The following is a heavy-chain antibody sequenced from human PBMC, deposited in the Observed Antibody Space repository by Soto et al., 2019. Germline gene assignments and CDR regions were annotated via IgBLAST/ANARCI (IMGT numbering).Heavy chain of an antibody. D-gene: IGHD3-16*01. J-gene: IGHJ5*02. CDR3: ARDLWGVGVPGP. Sequence: PGGSLRLSCAASGFTFSSYAMHWVRQAPGKGLEWVAVISYDGSNKYYADSVKGRFTISRDNAKNSLYLQMNSLRAEDTAVYYCARDLWGVGVPGPWGQGTLVTVSS. V-gene: IGHV3-30-3*01. CDR1: GFTFSSYA. CDR2: ISYDGSNK.